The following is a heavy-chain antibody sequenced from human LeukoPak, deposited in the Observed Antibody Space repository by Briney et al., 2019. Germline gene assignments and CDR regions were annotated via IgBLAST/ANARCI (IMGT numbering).Heavy chain of an antibody. CDR2: ISWNSGSI. D-gene: IGHD3-3*01. Sequence: GGSLRLSCAASGFTFDDYAMHWVRQAPGKGLEWVSGISWNSGSIGYADSVKGRFTISRDNAKNSLYLQMNSLRAEDMALYYCAKSTVYDFWSGYFDYWGQGTLVTVSS. J-gene: IGHJ4*02. V-gene: IGHV3-9*03. CDR1: GFTFDDYA. CDR3: AKSTVYDFWSGYFDY.